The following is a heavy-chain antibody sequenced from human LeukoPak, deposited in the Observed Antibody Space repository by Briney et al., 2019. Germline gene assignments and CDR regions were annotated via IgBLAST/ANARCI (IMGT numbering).Heavy chain of an antibody. Sequence: PSETLSLTCAVSGGSFSGYYWTWIRQPPGKGLEWIGYIYYSGSTYYNPSLKSRVTISVDTSKNQFSLKLSSVTAADTAVYYCAVVHNWNYEVGYWGQGTLVTVSS. J-gene: IGHJ4*02. CDR3: AVVHNWNYEVGY. V-gene: IGHV4-59*06. CDR2: IYYSGST. D-gene: IGHD1-7*01. CDR1: GGSFSGYY.